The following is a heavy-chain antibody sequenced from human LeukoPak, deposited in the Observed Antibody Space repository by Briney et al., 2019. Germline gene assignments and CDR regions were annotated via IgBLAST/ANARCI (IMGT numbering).Heavy chain of an antibody. CDR1: GFTFSSYS. CDR3: AREPYDSSGYYNYYYYYMDV. CDR2: ISSSSSYI. V-gene: IGHV3-21*01. Sequence: PGGSLRLSCAVSGFTFSSYSMNWVRQAPGKGLEWVSSISSSSSYIYYADSVKGRFTISRDNAKNSLYLQMNSLRAEDTAVYYCAREPYDSSGYYNYYYYYMDVWGKGTTVTISS. J-gene: IGHJ6*03. D-gene: IGHD3-22*01.